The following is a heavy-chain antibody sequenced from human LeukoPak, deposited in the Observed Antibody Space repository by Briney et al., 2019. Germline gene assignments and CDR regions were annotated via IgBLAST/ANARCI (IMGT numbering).Heavy chain of an antibody. Sequence: SETLSLTCAVSGVSISSNNWWSWVRQPPGKGLEWIGEIHHSGSTNYNPSLKSRVTISVDKSKNQFSLNLSSVTAADTAVYYCARHSYLTGYYMAFDIWGQGTMVTVSS. CDR3: ARHSYLTGYYMAFDI. D-gene: IGHD3-9*01. J-gene: IGHJ3*02. CDR1: GVSISSNNW. V-gene: IGHV4-4*02. CDR2: IHHSGST.